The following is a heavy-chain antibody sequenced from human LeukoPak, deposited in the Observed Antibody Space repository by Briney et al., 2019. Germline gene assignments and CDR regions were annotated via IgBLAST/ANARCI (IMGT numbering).Heavy chain of an antibody. CDR2: ISGSGGST. CDR1: GFTFSSYS. CDR3: AKDLGSSGWYNDYFDY. D-gene: IGHD6-19*01. V-gene: IGHV3-23*01. J-gene: IGHJ4*02. Sequence: PGGSLRLSCAASGFTFSSYSMNWVRQAPGKGLEWVSAISGSGGSTYYADSVKGRFTISRDNSKNTLYLQMNSLRAEDTAVYYCAKDLGSSGWYNDYFDYWGQGTLVTVSS.